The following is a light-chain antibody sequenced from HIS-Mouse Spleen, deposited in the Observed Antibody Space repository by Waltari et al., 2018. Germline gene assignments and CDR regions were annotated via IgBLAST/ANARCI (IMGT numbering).Light chain of an antibody. V-gene: IGLV6-57*04. CDR2: EDN. CDR1: MGSIASKH. CDR3: QSYDSSNLV. Sequence: NFMLTQPHSVSESPGKTVTISCTRSMGSIASKHLQWYPQRPGSAPTTVIYEDNQRPSGVPDRFSGSIDSSSNSASLTISGLKTEDEADYYCQSYDSSNLVFGGGTKLTVL. J-gene: IGLJ3*02.